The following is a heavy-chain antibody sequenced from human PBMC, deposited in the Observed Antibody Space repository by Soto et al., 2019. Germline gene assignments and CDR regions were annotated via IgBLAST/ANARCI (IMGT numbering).Heavy chain of an antibody. V-gene: IGHV3-48*03. CDR3: ARGNSPINIS. CDR1: GFTFYNYE. CDR2: ITSTGSTT. J-gene: IGHJ4*02. Sequence: GGSLRLSCAASGFTFYNYEMNWVRQAPGKGLEWISYITSTGSTTYYADSVKGRFTISRDNAKNSLYLQMNSLRAGDTAVYYCARGNSPINISWGQGTLVTVSP. D-gene: IGHD5-12*01.